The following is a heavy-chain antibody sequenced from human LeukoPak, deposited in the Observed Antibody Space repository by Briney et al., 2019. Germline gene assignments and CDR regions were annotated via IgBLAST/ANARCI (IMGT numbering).Heavy chain of an antibody. V-gene: IGHV3-23*01. CDR1: GFIFTGYN. J-gene: IGHJ4*02. CDR3: AKAPVTTCRGAFCYPFDY. Sequence: GGSLRLSCAASGFIFTGYNMNWVRQPPGKGLEWVSAISGSGGSTYYADSVKGRFTISRDNSKNTLYLQMNSLRAEDTAVYYCAKAPVTTCRGAFCYPFDYWGLGTLVTVSS. D-gene: IGHD2-15*01. CDR2: ISGSGGST.